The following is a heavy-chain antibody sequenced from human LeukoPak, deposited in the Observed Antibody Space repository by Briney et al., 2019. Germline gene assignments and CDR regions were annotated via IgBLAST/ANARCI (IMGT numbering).Heavy chain of an antibody. CDR1: GGSISSYY. Sequence: PSETLSLTCTVSGGSISSYYWSWIRQPPGKGLEWVGYIYYSGSTNYNPSLKSRVTISVDTSKNQFSLKLSSVTAADTAVYYCARLSQYSSGWYTDNWFDPWGQGTLVTVSS. D-gene: IGHD6-19*01. V-gene: IGHV4-59*08. J-gene: IGHJ5*02. CDR3: ARLSQYSSGWYTDNWFDP. CDR2: IYYSGST.